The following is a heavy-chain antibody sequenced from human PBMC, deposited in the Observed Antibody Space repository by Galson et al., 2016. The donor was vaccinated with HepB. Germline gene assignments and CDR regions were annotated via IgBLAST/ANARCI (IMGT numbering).Heavy chain of an antibody. CDR1: GVSVNDEAYH. Sequence: ETLSLTCSVSGVSVNDEAYHWSWIRQPPGKGLEWLGHSYHSWHLNDKLRGRVPMSIDTAKNPFSLSLTSLTAADTAVYYCATYLAGPGGTGYWGQGTLVTVAS. D-gene: IGHD6-19*01. J-gene: IGHJ4*02. CDR3: ATYLAGPGGTGY. CDR2: SYHSWHL. V-gene: IGHV4-61*08.